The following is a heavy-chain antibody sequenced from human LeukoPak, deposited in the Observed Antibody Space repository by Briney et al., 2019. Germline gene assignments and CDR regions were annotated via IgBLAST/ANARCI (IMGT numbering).Heavy chain of an antibody. CDR3: ARDPYVRAYCGGDCEGY. D-gene: IGHD2-21*01. CDR1: GGSISSGGYY. V-gene: IGHV4-30-2*01. CDR2: IYHSGST. Sequence: SETLSLTCTVSGGSISSGGYYWSWIRQPPGKGLEWIGYIYHSGSTYYNPSLKSRVTISVDRSKNQFSLKLSSVTAADTAVYYRARDPYVRAYCGGDCEGYWGQGTLVTVSS. J-gene: IGHJ4*02.